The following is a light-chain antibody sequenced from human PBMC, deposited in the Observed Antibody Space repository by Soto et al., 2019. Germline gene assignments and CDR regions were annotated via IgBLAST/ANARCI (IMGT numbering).Light chain of an antibody. CDR1: QSLSSSF. CDR3: QQYGSSPPT. J-gene: IGKJ1*01. Sequence: ENVLTQSPGTLSLSPGXRATLSCRASQSLSSSFLAWYQQKPGQAPRLLIYGASSRATGIPDRFSGSGSGTDFTLTISRLEPEDFAVYYCQQYGSSPPTFGQGTKV. V-gene: IGKV3-20*01. CDR2: GAS.